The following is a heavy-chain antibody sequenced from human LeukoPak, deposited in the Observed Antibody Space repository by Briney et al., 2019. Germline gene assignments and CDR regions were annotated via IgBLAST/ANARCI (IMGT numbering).Heavy chain of an antibody. CDR1: GGSISSGSYY. CDR2: IHTSGST. Sequence: SETLSLTCTVSGGSISSGSYYWSWIRQPAGKVLEWIGRIHTSGSTNYNPSLKSRVTISVDTSKNQFSLKLSSVTAADTAVYYCATDYYGSGSYQVYWGQGTLVTVSS. CDR3: ATDYYGSGSYQVY. D-gene: IGHD3-10*01. V-gene: IGHV4-61*02. J-gene: IGHJ4*02.